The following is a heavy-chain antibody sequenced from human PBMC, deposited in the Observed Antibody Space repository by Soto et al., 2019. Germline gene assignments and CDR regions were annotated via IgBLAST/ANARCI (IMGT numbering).Heavy chain of an antibody. D-gene: IGHD4-4*01. Sequence: GESLKISCKGSGYSFTSYWISWVRQMPGKGLEWMGRIDPSDSYTNYSPSFQGHVTISADKSISTAYLQWSSLKASDTAMYYCARDPNYSNYYYYGMDVWGQGTAVTVSS. J-gene: IGHJ6*02. CDR1: GYSFTSYW. CDR2: IDPSDSYT. CDR3: ARDPNYSNYYYYGMDV. V-gene: IGHV5-10-1*01.